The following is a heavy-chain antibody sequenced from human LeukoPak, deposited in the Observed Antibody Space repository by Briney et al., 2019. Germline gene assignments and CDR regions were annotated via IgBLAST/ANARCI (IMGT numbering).Heavy chain of an antibody. CDR3: AKSGDYVSYYFDY. V-gene: IGHV3-9*01. Sequence: GGSLRLSCAASGFTFDDYAMHWVRHAPGKGLEWVSGISWNSGSIGYADSVKGRFTISRDNAKNSLYLQMNSLRAEDTALYYCAKSGDYVSYYFDYWGQGTLVTVSS. D-gene: IGHD4-17*01. CDR1: GFTFDDYA. CDR2: ISWNSGSI. J-gene: IGHJ4*02.